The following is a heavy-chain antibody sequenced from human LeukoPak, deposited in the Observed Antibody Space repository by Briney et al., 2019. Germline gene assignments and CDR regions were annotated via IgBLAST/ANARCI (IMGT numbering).Heavy chain of an antibody. D-gene: IGHD3-10*01. Sequence: GGSLRLSCEASGFTFSSFAIHWVRQAPGEGLEWVAVISSDGSNKYYPDSVKGRFTISRDNSKNTLYLQVNSLSSEDTAVYYCARDGSGTYSYYMDVWGRGTTVTVSS. CDR2: ISSDGSNK. J-gene: IGHJ6*03. CDR1: GFTFSSFA. CDR3: ARDGSGTYSYYMDV. V-gene: IGHV3-30-3*01.